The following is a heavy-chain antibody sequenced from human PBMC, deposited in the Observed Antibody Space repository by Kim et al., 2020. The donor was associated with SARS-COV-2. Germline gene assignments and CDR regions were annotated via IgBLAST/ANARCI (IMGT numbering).Heavy chain of an antibody. CDR2: ISGSGGST. V-gene: IGHV3-23*01. CDR3: ANGGQAYYYGSGTYYYYYGMDV. Sequence: GGSLRLSCAASGFTFSSYAMSWVRQAPGKGLEWVSAISGSGGSTYYADSVKGRFTISRDNSKNTLYLQMNSLRAEDTAVYYCANGGQAYYYGSGTYYYYYGMDVWGQGTTVTVSS. CDR1: GFTFSSYA. J-gene: IGHJ6*02. D-gene: IGHD3-10*01.